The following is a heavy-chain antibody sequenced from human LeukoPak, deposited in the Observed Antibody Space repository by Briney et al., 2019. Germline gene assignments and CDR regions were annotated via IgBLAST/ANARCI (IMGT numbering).Heavy chain of an antibody. CDR3: AKDGNDAFDI. Sequence: GGSLRLSCAASGFTFDAYAMHWVRQAPGKGLEWVSGISWNSGSIVYADSVKGRFTISRDNAKNSLYLQMNSLRAEDTALYYCAKDGNDAFDIWGQGTMVTVSS. J-gene: IGHJ3*02. CDR2: ISWNSGSI. V-gene: IGHV3-9*01. CDR1: GFTFDAYA.